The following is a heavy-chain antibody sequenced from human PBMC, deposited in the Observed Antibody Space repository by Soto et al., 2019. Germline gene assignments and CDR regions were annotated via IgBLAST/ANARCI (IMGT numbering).Heavy chain of an antibody. CDR2: IYPGDSDT. Sequence: PGESLKIFCKGSGYSFTSFWIGWVRQMPGKGLEWMGIIYPGDSDTRYSPSFQGQVTVSADKSIRTAYLQWSSLKASDTAMYYCARQDGSASYYFDNWGQGTLVTVSS. CDR3: ARQDGSASYYFDN. CDR1: GYSFTSFW. D-gene: IGHD3-10*01. J-gene: IGHJ4*02. V-gene: IGHV5-51*01.